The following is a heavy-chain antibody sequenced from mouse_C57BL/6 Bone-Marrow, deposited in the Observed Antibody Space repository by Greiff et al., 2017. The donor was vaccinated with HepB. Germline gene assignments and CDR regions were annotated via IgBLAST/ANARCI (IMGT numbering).Heavy chain of an antibody. J-gene: IGHJ1*03. V-gene: IGHV1-20*01. D-gene: IGHD1-1*01. Sequence: EVQLQESGPELVKPGDSVKISCKASGYSFTGYFMNWVMQSHGKSLEWIGRINPYNGDTFYNQKFKGKATLTVDKSSSTAHMELRSLTSEDSAVYYCARLTVVASLDVWGTGTTVTVSS. CDR1: GYSFTGYF. CDR3: ARLTVVASLDV. CDR2: INPYNGDT.